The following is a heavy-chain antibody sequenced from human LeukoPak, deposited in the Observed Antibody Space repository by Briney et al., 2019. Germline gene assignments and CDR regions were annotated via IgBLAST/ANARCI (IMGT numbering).Heavy chain of an antibody. D-gene: IGHD6-6*01. Sequence: PRGSLRLSCEVSGFTFSHYGMSWVRQAPGKGPEWVAGFNGRGDSTYYAESVRGRFTISRDTSKNTLYLQMNSLRAEDTAVYYCAKDRYSSSSCVGYWGQGTLVTVSS. J-gene: IGHJ4*02. CDR1: GFTFSHYG. CDR3: AKDRYSSSSCVGY. CDR2: FNGRGDST. V-gene: IGHV3-23*01.